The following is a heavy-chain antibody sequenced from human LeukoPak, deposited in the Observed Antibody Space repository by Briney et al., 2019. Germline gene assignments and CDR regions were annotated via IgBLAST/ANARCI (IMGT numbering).Heavy chain of an antibody. CDR3: ARWDKSFYCSSTSCSDY. Sequence: GGSLRLSCAASGFTFSSYSMNWVRQAPGKALEWVSYISSSSSTIYYADSVKGRFTISRDNAKNSVYLQMNSLRAEDTAVYYCARWDKSFYCSSTSCSDYWGQGTLVTVSS. CDR2: ISSSSSTI. D-gene: IGHD2-2*01. CDR1: GFTFSSYS. J-gene: IGHJ4*02. V-gene: IGHV3-48*01.